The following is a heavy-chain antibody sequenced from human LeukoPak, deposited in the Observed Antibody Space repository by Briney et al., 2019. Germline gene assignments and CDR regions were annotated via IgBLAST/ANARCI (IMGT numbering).Heavy chain of an antibody. D-gene: IGHD3-10*01. Sequence: GGSLRLSCAASGFTFSSYAMSWVRQAPGKGLEWTSGIHWTGGIVAYAASVKGRFTISRDNAKNSLYLEMNSLKPEDTALYYCAKLMVGGLTKSPFDSWGQGTLVTVSS. CDR2: IHWTGGIV. J-gene: IGHJ4*02. CDR1: GFTFSSYA. CDR3: AKLMVGGLTKSPFDS. V-gene: IGHV3-9*01.